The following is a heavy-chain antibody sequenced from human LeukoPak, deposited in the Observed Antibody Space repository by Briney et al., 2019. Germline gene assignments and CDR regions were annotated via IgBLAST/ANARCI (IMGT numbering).Heavy chain of an antibody. J-gene: IGHJ4*02. CDR2: INEDGGDR. CDR1: GFIFNKYW. V-gene: IGHV3-7*01. Sequence: GGSLRLSCAASGFIFNKYWMGWVRQAPGKGLEWVSYINEDGGDRNYVDSLKGRFTISRDNAKNSLYLQMNSLRVEDTAVYYCARDAAYGYDRFDYWGQGTQVTVSS. CDR3: ARDAAYGYDRFDY. D-gene: IGHD5-18*01.